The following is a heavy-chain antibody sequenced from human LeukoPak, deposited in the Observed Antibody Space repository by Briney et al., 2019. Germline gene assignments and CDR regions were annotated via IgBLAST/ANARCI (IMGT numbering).Heavy chain of an antibody. V-gene: IGHV3-30-3*01. Sequence: PGGSLRLSCAASGFTFSRYAMHWVRQAPGKGLEWVAVISYDGNNKYYADSVKGRFTVSRDNSKNTLYLQMNSLRAEDTAVYYCAREAPGSSGYYPLAFDYWGQGTLVTVSS. CDR2: ISYDGNNK. CDR1: GFTFSRYA. D-gene: IGHD3-22*01. CDR3: AREAPGSSGYYPLAFDY. J-gene: IGHJ4*02.